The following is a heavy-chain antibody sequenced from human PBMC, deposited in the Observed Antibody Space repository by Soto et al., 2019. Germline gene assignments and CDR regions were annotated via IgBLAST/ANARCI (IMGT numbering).Heavy chain of an antibody. CDR2: ISYDGSNK. CDR3: ARDGNVYGGNSRGVFDI. CDR1: GFTFSSYA. J-gene: IGHJ3*02. Sequence: PGGSLRLSCAASGFTFSSYAMHWVRQAPGKGLEWVAVISYDGSNKYYADSVKGRFTISRDNSKNTLYLQMNSLRAEDTAVYYCARDGNVYGGNSRGVFDIWGQGTMVTVS. D-gene: IGHD2-21*02. V-gene: IGHV3-30-3*01.